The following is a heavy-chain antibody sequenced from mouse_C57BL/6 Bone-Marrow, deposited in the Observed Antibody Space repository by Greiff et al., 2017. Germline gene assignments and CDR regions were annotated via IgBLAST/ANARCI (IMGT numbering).Heavy chain of an antibody. V-gene: IGHV10-1*01. Sequence: EVKLMESGGGLVQPKGSLKLSCAASGFSFHTYAMNWVRQAPGKGLEWVARIRSKSNNYATSYADSVNVGFTISRDDSESMLYLQMNNLKTEDTAMYYCVTGTWFAYWGQGTLVTVSA. CDR3: VTGTWFAY. CDR2: IRSKSNNYAT. J-gene: IGHJ3*01. CDR1: GFSFHTYA. D-gene: IGHD4-1*01.